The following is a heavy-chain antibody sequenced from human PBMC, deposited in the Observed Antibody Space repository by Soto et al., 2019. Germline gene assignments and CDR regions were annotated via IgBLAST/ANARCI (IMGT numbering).Heavy chain of an antibody. Sequence: GASVKVSCKASGYTFTSYDINWVRQATGQGLEWMGWMNPNSGNTGYAQKFQGRVTMTRNTSISTAYMELSSLRSEDTAVYYCARGLLYEQLAPQGLDYWGQGTLVTV. V-gene: IGHV1-8*01. CDR1: GYTFTSYD. CDR2: MNPNSGNT. J-gene: IGHJ4*02. D-gene: IGHD6-6*01. CDR3: ARGLLYEQLAPQGLDY.